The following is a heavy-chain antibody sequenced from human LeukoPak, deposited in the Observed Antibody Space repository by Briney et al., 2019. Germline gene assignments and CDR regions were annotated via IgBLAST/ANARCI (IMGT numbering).Heavy chain of an antibody. J-gene: IGHJ4*02. CDR3: ALWGFDSIVGAIDY. CDR1: GYSFTGYY. CDR2: IFPNSGGT. Sequence: ASVKVSCKASGYSFTGYYMHWVRQAPGQGPEWMGWIFPNSGGTNYAQKFQGRVTMTRDTSISTAYMELSRLRSDDTAVYYCALWGFDSIVGAIDYWGQGTLVTVSS. V-gene: IGHV1-2*02. D-gene: IGHD1-26*01.